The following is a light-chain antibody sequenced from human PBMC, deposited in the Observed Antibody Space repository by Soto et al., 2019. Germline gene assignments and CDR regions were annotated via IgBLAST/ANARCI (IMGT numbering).Light chain of an antibody. CDR3: SSYTSSSTLL. Sequence: QSALTQPASVSGSPGQSIIISCTGTSSDFGGYNYVSWYQQHPGKAPKLMIYDVSNRPSGVSNRFSGSKSGNTASLTISGLQAEDEADYYCSSYTSSSTLLFGGGTKVTVL. CDR1: SSDFGGYNY. V-gene: IGLV2-14*01. CDR2: DVS. J-gene: IGLJ2*01.